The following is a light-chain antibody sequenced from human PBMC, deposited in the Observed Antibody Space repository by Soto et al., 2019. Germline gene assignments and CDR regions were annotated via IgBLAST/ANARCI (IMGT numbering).Light chain of an antibody. CDR1: QSVSRW. CDR2: DVS. J-gene: IGKJ1*01. Sequence: DIEMTQSPSTLSASVGDRVTITCRASQSVSRWLAWYQQKPGKVPTVLIYDVSTLQSGVPSRFSGGGSGTEFTLTITSLQPDDFATYYCQEYTTYSRTFGQGTKVEVK. V-gene: IGKV1-5*01. CDR3: QEYTTYSRT.